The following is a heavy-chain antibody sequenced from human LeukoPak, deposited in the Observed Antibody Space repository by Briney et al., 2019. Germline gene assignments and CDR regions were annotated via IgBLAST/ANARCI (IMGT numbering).Heavy chain of an antibody. D-gene: IGHD3-3*01. Sequence: GGSLRLSCAASGFTFSSYWMSWVRQAPGKGLEWVANIKQDGSEKYYVDSVKGRFAISRDNAKNSLYLQMNSLRAEDTAVYYCARVASYYDFWSGYYYYYYMDVWGKGTTVTVSS. J-gene: IGHJ6*03. CDR3: ARVASYYDFWSGYYYYYYMDV. CDR2: IKQDGSEK. V-gene: IGHV3-7*01. CDR1: GFTFSSYW.